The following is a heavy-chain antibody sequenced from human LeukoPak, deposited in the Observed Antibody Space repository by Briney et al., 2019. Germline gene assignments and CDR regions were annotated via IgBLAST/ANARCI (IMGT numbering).Heavy chain of an antibody. V-gene: IGHV3-20*04. CDR3: ARDDYGSGSWNDY. CDR1: GFTFDDYG. CDR2: ILWSGGST. Sequence: GGSLRLSCAASGFTFDDYGMSWVRQAPGKGLEWVSGILWSGGSTGYADSVKGRFTISRDNAKNSLYLQMNSLRAEDTALYYCARDDYGSGSWNDYWGQGTLVIVSS. J-gene: IGHJ4*02. D-gene: IGHD3-10*01.